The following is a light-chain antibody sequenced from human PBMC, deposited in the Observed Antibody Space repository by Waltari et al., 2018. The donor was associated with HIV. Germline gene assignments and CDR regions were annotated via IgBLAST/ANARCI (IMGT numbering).Light chain of an antibody. CDR1: PRAAGGYTY. J-gene: IGLJ2*01. CDR3: SSYAGNNILV. Sequence: SALTQPPSASVSPGPALTLPRTGTPRAAGGYTYVSCYQHHPVTAPQLMIYEVSQRPSVVPDLFSCSKSGNTASLTVSGLQADDEADYYCSSYAGNNILVFGGGTKLTVL. V-gene: IGLV2-8*01. CDR2: EVS.